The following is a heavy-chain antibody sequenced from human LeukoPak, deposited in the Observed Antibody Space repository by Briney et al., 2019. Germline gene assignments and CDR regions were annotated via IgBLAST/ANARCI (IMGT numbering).Heavy chain of an antibody. CDR2: ISYSGKYI. CDR3: ARDSLTDTIFGVVTKDFDY. CDR1: GFTFNNHS. Sequence: GGSLRLSCASSGFTFNNHSMNWVRQGPGKRLEWVSSISYSGKYIYYADSVRGRFTISRDNAKNSLYLQMNSLRAEDTAVYYCARDSLTDTIFGVVTKDFDYWGQGTLVTVSS. V-gene: IGHV3-21*01. J-gene: IGHJ4*02. D-gene: IGHD3-3*01.